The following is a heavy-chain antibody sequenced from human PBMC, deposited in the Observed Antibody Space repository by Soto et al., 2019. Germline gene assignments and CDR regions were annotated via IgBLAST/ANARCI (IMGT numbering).Heavy chain of an antibody. D-gene: IGHD3-3*01. CDR2: IDHSGYT. CDR1: GGSFSGYY. Sequence: SETLSLTCAVYGGSFSGYYWNWSRQPPGKGLEWIGEIDHSGYTNYNPSLKSRVTISVDTSKNQFSLRLTSVTAADTAVYYCARVRDWFDPWGQGTLVTV. V-gene: IGHV4-34*01. J-gene: IGHJ5*02. CDR3: ARVRDWFDP.